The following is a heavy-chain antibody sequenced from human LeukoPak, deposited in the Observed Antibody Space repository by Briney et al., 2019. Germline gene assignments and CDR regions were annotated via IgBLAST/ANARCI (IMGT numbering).Heavy chain of an antibody. CDR1: GGSISSYY. CDR3: ARGHVWGNSRFDY. D-gene: IGHD3-16*01. Sequence: SETLSLTCTVSGGSISSYYWSWIRQPAGKGLEWIGRIYISGSTTYNPSLRSRVTISVDTSKNQFSLTVTSVTAADTAVYYCARGHVWGNSRFDYWGQGTLVTVSS. V-gene: IGHV4-4*07. J-gene: IGHJ4*02. CDR2: IYISGST.